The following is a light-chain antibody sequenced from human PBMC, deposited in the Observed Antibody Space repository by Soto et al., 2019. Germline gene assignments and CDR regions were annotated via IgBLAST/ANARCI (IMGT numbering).Light chain of an antibody. V-gene: IGLV2-14*03. CDR1: STDVGAYNF. J-gene: IGLJ1*01. Sequence: QSALTQPASVSGSPGQSIAISCTGTSTDVGAYNFVSWYQQYPGKAPKLIIYDVSNRPSGVSSRFSGSKSGNTASLTISGLQAEDEADYYCSSYTTICTYVFGGGTKLTVL. CDR3: SSYTTICTYV. CDR2: DVS.